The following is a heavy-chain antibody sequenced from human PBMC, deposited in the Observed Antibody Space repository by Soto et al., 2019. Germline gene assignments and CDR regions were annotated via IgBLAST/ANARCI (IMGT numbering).Heavy chain of an antibody. D-gene: IGHD4-4*01. CDR3: ARGDDYSNLYYYYGMDV. J-gene: IGHJ6*02. CDR2: IWYDGSNK. CDR1: GFTFSSYG. V-gene: IGHV3-33*01. Sequence: PGGSLRLSCAASGFTFSSYGMHWVRQAPGKGLEWVAVIWYDGSNKYYADSVKGRFTISRDNSKNTLYLQMNSLRAEDTAVYYCARGDDYSNLYYYYGMDVWGQGTTVTVSS.